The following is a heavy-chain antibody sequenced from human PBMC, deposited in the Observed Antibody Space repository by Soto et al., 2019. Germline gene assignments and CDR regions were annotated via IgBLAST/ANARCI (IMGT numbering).Heavy chain of an antibody. CDR2: INHSGST. CDR1: GGSLSGFY. J-gene: IGHJ6*03. Sequence: SETLSLTCAVYGGSLSGFYWSWIRQPPGKGLKWNGEINHSGSTNYNPSLKSRVTISVDTSKNQFSLKLSSVTAADTAVYYCARVPSSSSNLFYYYYYMDVRGKGTTVTVSS. D-gene: IGHD6-6*01. CDR3: ARVPSSSSNLFYYYYYMDV. V-gene: IGHV4-34*01.